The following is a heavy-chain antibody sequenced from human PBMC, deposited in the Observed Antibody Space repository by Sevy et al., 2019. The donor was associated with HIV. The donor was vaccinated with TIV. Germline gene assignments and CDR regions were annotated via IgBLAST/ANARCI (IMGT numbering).Heavy chain of an antibody. CDR3: SRGVAGTRYFDY. J-gene: IGHJ4*02. V-gene: IGHV3-13*01. CDR1: GFTFSSYD. Sequence: GSLRLSCAASGFTFSSYDMHWVRQATGKGLEWVSAIGTAGDTYYAGSVKVRFTISRENAKNSLYLQMKSLRAGDTAVYYCSRGVAGTRYFDYWGKGTLVSVSS. CDR2: IGTAGDT. D-gene: IGHD6-19*01.